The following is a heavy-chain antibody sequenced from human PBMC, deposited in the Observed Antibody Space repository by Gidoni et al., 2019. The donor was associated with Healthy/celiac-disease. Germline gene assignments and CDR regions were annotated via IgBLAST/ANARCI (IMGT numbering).Heavy chain of an antibody. Sequence: QVQLVESGGGVVQPGRSLRLSCAASGFTFSSYGMHWVRQAPGKGLEWVAVIWYDGSNKYYADSVKGRFTISRDNSKNTLYLQMNSLRAEDTAVYYCARDLAYDSSGYYYWGQGTLVTVSS. CDR2: IWYDGSNK. D-gene: IGHD3-22*01. V-gene: IGHV3-33*01. CDR3: ARDLAYDSSGYYY. J-gene: IGHJ4*02. CDR1: GFTFSSYG.